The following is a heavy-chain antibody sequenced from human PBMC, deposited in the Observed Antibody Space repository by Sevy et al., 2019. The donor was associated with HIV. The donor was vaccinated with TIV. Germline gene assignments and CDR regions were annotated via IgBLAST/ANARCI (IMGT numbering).Heavy chain of an antibody. V-gene: IGHV3-74*01. CDR3: ARGPDYYDSSGHDAFDI. J-gene: IGHJ3*02. D-gene: IGHD3-22*01. CDR1: GFTFSSYW. Sequence: GGSLRLSCAASGFTFSSYWMHWVRQGPGKGLVWVSRINRDGSSTSYADSVKGRFTISRDNAKNTVYLQMNSLRAEDTAVYYCARGPDYYDSSGHDAFDIWGQGTMVTVSS. CDR2: INRDGSST.